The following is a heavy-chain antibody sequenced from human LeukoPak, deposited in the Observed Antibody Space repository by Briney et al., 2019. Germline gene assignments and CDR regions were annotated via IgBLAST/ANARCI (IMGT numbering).Heavy chain of an antibody. D-gene: IGHD5-18*01. CDR3: AKGAGGFSYYNWFDP. Sequence: SETLSLTCTVSGSSISSSSYFLGWSPPPPGKGLEWIVSIYFSGRTYYNPSLKSRVTMSVDTSKNQFNMKLSSVTAAVTAIYYCAKGAGGFSYYNWFDPWGQGTLVTVSS. J-gene: IGHJ5*02. V-gene: IGHV4-39*06. CDR1: GSSISSSSYF. CDR2: IYFSGRT.